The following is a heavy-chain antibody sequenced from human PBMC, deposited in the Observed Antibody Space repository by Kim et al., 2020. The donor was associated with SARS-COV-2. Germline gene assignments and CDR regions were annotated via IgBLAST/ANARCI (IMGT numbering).Heavy chain of an antibody. CDR1: GGSISSYY. V-gene: IGHV4-59*01. D-gene: IGHD3-22*01. J-gene: IGHJ4*02. CDR3: ARTSSGYYFDY. CDR2: IYYSGST. Sequence: SETLSLTCTVSGGSISSYYWSWIRQPPGKGLEWIGYIYYSGSTNYNPSLKSRVTISVDTSKNQFSLKLSSVTAADTAVYYCARTSSGYYFDYWGQGTLVTVSS.